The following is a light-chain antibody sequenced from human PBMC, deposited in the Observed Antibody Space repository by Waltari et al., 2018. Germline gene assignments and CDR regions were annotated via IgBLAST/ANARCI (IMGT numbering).Light chain of an antibody. J-gene: IGLJ3*02. V-gene: IGLV2-11*01. CDR1: SSDVGGYNY. CDR2: DVS. Sequence: QSALTQPRSVSGSPGQSVTIPCTGTSSDVGGYNYVSWYQQHPGKAPKLMIDDVSKRPSGVPDRFSGSKSGNTASLTISGLQAEDEADYYCCSYAGSYTWVFGGGTKLTVL. CDR3: CSYAGSYTWV.